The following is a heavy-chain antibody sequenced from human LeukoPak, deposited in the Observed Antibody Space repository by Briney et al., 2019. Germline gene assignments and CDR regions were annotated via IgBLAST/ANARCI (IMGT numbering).Heavy chain of an antibody. J-gene: IGHJ4*02. V-gene: IGHV3-48*01. Sequence: PGGSLRLSCAASGFTFSTYSMNWVRQAPGKGLEWVSYISSGGSTIYYADSVKGRFTISRDNAKNSLYLQMNSLRAEDTAVCYCASRMKMPFDSYWGQGTLVTVSS. CDR1: GFTFSTYS. D-gene: IGHD3-9*01. CDR2: ISSGGSTI. CDR3: ASRMKMPFDSY.